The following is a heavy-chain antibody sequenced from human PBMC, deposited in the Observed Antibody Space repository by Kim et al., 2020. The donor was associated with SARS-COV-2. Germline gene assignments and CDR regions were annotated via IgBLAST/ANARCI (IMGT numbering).Heavy chain of an antibody. J-gene: IGHJ3*02. V-gene: IGHV1-69*13. CDR3: ARDYSTRGGAFDI. CDR1: GGTFSSYA. CDR2: IIPIFGTA. Sequence: SVKVSCKASGGTFSSYAISWVRQAPGQGLEWMGGIIPIFGTANYAQKFQGRVTITADESTSTAYMELSSLRSEDTAVYYCARDYSTRGGAFDIWGQGTMVTVSS. D-gene: IGHD2-21*01.